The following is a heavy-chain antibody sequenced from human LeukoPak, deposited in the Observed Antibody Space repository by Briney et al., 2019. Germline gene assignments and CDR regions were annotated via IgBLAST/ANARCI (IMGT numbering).Heavy chain of an antibody. V-gene: IGHV3-7*03. CDR3: ARRQAVAFDY. D-gene: IGHD6-19*01. J-gene: IGHJ4*02. Sequence: GGSLRLSCAASGFIFSNFWIYWVRQAPGKGLEWVANINQDGSEKYFVDSVKGRFTISRDNPKNSLFLQMNSLRAGDTAVYYCARRQAVAFDYWGQGTLVTVSS. CDR2: INQDGSEK. CDR1: GFIFSNFW.